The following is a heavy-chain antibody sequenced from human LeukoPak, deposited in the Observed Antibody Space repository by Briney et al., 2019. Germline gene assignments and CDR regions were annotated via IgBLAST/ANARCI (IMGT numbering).Heavy chain of an antibody. V-gene: IGHV4-61*02. CDR2: ISTSGST. CDR3: ASQVGYFDY. D-gene: IGHD1-26*01. J-gene: IGHJ4*02. CDR1: GGSVSSGSYY. Sequence: SETLSLTCTVSGGSVSSGSYYWRWIRQPARKGLEWIGRISTSGSTNYNPSLKSRVTISRDTSKNQFSLKLSSVTAADTAVYYCASQVGYFDYWGQGTLVTVSS.